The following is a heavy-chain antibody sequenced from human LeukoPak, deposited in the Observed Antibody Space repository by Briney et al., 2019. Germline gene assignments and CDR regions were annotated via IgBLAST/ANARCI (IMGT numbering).Heavy chain of an antibody. CDR3: ARRSSGSYYSDYFDY. CDR1: GYSISSGYY. CDR2: IYHSGST. V-gene: IGHV4-38-2*01. Sequence: PSETLSLTCAVSGYSISSGYYWGWIRQPPGKGLEWIGCIYHSGSTYYNPSLKSRVTISVDTSKNQFSLKLSSMTAADTAVYYCARRSSGSYYSDYFDYWGQGTLVTVSS. D-gene: IGHD1-26*01. J-gene: IGHJ4*02.